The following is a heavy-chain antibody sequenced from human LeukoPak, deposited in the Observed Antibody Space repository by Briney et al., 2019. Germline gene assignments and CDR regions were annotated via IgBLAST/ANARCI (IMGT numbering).Heavy chain of an antibody. CDR2: IAYDGSDK. CDR3: ARGGLGYYDSSGFYSDY. V-gene: IGHV3-30*12. D-gene: IGHD3-22*01. J-gene: IGHJ4*02. CDR1: GFTFSSYG. Sequence: PGGSLRLSCAASGFTFSSYGMHWVRQAPGKGLEWVAVIAYDGSDKYYADSVRGRFTISRDNSKNTLYLQMNSLRAEDTAVYYCARGGLGYYDSSGFYSDYWGQGTLVTVSS.